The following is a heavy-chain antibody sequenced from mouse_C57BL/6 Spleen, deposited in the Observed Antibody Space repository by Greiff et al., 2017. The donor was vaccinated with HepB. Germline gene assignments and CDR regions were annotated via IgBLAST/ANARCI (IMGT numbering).Heavy chain of an antibody. V-gene: IGHV1-84*01. CDR3: ARMAPTGYFDV. J-gene: IGHJ1*03. D-gene: IGHD2-3*01. CDR1: GYTFTDYY. Sequence: VQRVESGPELVKPGASVKISCKASGYTFTDYYINWVKQRPGQGLEWIGWIYPGSGNTKYNEKFKGKATLTVDTSSSTAYTQLSSLTSEDSAVYFCARMAPTGYFDVWGTGTTVTVSS. CDR2: IYPGSGNT.